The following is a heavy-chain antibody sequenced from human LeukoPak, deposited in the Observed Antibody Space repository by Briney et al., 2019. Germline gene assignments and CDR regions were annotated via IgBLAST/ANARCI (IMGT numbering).Heavy chain of an antibody. CDR1: GGSFSGYY. V-gene: IGHV4-34*01. CDR2: INHSGST. CDR3: ARGTTRGYSYGRGVLDH. D-gene: IGHD5-18*01. Sequence: SETLSLTCAVYGGSFSGYYWSWIRQPPGKGLEWIGEINHSGSTNYNPSLKSRVTISVDTSKNQFSLKLSSVTAADTAVYYCARGTTRGYSYGRGVLDHWGQGTLVTVSS. J-gene: IGHJ4*02.